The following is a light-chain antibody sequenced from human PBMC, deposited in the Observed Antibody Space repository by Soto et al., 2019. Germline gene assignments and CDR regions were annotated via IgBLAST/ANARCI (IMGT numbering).Light chain of an antibody. J-gene: IGKJ5*01. V-gene: IGKV3-15*01. CDR1: QSISSN. CDR2: GTS. CDR3: QQYNNWPLT. Sequence: EILMPQSPASLSVSPGERVILSCRATQSISSNLAWYQQKPGQAPRLLIYGTSTRATGIPARFSGSGSGTEFTLTITSLQSEDFALYFCQQYNNWPLTFGQGTRLEIK.